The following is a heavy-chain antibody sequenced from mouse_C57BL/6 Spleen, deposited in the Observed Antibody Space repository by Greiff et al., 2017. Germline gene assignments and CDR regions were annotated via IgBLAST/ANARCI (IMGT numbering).Heavy chain of an antibody. V-gene: IGHV14-4*01. CDR1: GFNIKDDY. D-gene: IGHD3-1*01. CDR2: IDPENGDT. J-gene: IGHJ4*01. Sequence: VQLQQSGAELVRPGASVKLSCTASGFNIKDDYMHWVKQRPEQGLEWIGWIDPENGDTEYASKFQGKATITANTSSNTAYLQLSSLTSEDTAVYYCTTETGAMDYWGQGTSVTVSS. CDR3: TTETGAMDY.